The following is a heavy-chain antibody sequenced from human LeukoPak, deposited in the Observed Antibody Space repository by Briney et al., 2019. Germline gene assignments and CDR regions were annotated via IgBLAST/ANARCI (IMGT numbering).Heavy chain of an antibody. CDR1: GFTFSGYW. CDR3: ARDLTPYCTNGVCFDAFDI. D-gene: IGHD2-8*01. CDR2: IKRDESDK. Sequence: GGSLRLSCEASGFTFSGYWMTWVRQAPGKGLEWVANIKRDESDKHYVDSVKGRFTISRDNAKNLLYLEMNSLRVEDTAIYYCARDLTPYCTNGVCFDAFDIWGQGTMVTVSP. V-gene: IGHV3-7*01. J-gene: IGHJ3*02.